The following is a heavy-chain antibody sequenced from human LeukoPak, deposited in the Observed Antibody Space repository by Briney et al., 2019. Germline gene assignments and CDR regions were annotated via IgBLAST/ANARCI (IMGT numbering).Heavy chain of an antibody. V-gene: IGHV3-11*04. CDR2: INSDSSLM. CDR3: IRDLFDDYSLDY. D-gene: IGHD3-16*01. CDR1: GFTFSDYY. J-gene: IGHJ4*02. Sequence: KAGGSLRLSCAASGFTFSDYYMSWIRQAPGKGLEWVSSINSDSSLMYYAESVKGRFTISRDNARNSLYLQMSSLRVEDTAVYYCIRDLFDDYSLDYWGQGALVTVSS.